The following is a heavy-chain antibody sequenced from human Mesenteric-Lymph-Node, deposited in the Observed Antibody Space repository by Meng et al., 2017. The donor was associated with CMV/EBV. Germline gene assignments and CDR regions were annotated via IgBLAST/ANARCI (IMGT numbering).Heavy chain of an antibody. D-gene: IGHD2-15*01. CDR2: MRFHGNNE. V-gene: IGHV3-30*02. CDR1: GFTFSVYD. J-gene: IGHJ5*02. CDR3: AKGYCSGGTCGKNH. Sequence: GGSLRLSCVTSGFTFSVYDIHWVRQAPGNGLEWVAVMRFHGNNEYYADSVKGRFTVSRDNSKSTLYLQMHSLKPEDTAVYYCAKGYCSGGTCGKNHWGQGILVTVSS.